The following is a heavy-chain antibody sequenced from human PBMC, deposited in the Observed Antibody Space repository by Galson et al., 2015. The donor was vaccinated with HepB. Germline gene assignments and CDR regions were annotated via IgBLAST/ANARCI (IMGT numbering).Heavy chain of an antibody. CDR3: TPARRGYAFDI. D-gene: IGHD3-10*01. V-gene: IGHV3-15*07. J-gene: IGHJ3*02. CDR2: IKSKTDGGTT. Sequence: SLRLSCAASGFTFSNAWMNWVRQAPGKGLEWVGRIKSKTDGGTTDYAAPVKGRFTISRDDSKNTLYLQMNSLKTEDTAVYYCTPARRGYAFDIWGQGTMVTVSS. CDR1: GFTFSNAW.